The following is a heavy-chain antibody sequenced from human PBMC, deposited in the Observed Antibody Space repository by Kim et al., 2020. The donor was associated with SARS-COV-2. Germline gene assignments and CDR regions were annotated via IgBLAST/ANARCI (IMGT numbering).Heavy chain of an antibody. CDR3: AALRGGVHWNFRY. Sequence: YSDKFQGRVTINRGTSATTVYMELSGLRSEDTALYYCAALRGGVHWNFRYWGQGTLVTVSS. V-gene: IGHV1-3*01. D-gene: IGHD1-7*01. J-gene: IGHJ4*02.